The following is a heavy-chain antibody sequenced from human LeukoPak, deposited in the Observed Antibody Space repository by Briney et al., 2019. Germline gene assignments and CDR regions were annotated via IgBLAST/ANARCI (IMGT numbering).Heavy chain of an antibody. CDR2: ISSNGGST. Sequence: GGSLRLSCSASGFTFSSYAMHWVRQAPGKGLEYVSAISSNGGSTYYADSVKGRFTISRDNSKNTLYLQMSSLRAEDTAVYYCVKEGPERGFWYSYGSATFDYWGQGTTVTVSS. CDR3: VKEGPERGFWYSYGSATFDY. D-gene: IGHD5-18*01. J-gene: IGHJ4*03. CDR1: GFTFSSYA. V-gene: IGHV3-64D*06.